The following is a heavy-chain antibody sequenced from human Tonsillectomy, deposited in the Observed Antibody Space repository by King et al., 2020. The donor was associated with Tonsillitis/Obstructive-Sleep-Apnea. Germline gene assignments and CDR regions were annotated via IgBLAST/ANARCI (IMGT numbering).Heavy chain of an antibody. CDR3: ARPTNPAMVQGVIITYTYYFDY. CDR1: GFTFSSYA. J-gene: IGHJ4*02. D-gene: IGHD3-10*01. CDR2: ILYDGSNK. Sequence: VQLVESGGGVVQPGRSLRLSCAASGFTFSSYAMHWVRQAPGKGLEWVAVILYDGSNKYYADSVKGRFTISRDNSKNTLYLQMNSLRAEDTAVYYCARPTNPAMVQGVIITYTYYFDYWGQGTLVTVSS. V-gene: IGHV3-30*01.